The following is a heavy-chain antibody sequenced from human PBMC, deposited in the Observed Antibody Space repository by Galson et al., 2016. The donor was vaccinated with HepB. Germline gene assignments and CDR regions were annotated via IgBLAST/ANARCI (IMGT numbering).Heavy chain of an antibody. J-gene: IGHJ4*02. D-gene: IGHD1-26*01. CDR1: GDSISSSNYY. CDR2: VHYSGTT. CDR3: ARHVTLSGSYSIDY. Sequence: SETLSLTCTVSGDSISSSNYYWGWIRQSPGRGLESIASVHYSGTTYYKSSLRGRVTMSTDTSKNQFSLRLNSLTAAATAVYYCARHVTLSGSYSIDYWGQGPRVTVSS. V-gene: IGHV4-39*01.